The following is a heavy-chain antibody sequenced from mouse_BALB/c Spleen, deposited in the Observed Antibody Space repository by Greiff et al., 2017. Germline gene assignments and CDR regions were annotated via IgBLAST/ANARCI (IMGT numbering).Heavy chain of an antibody. CDR3: ARRGYGNPWFAY. CDR1: GYTFSSYW. J-gene: IGHJ3*01. D-gene: IGHD2-10*02. V-gene: IGHV1-9*01. CDR2: ILPGSGST. Sequence: QVQLKESGAELMKPGASVKISCKATGYTFSSYWIEWVKQRPGHGLEWIGEILPGSGSTNYNEKFKGKATFTADTSSNTAYMQLSSLTSEDSAVYYCARRGYGNPWFAYWGQGTLVTVSA.